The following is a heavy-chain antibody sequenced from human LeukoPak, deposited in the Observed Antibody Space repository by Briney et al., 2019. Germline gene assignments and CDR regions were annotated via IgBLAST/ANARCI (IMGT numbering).Heavy chain of an antibody. CDR1: GDSISSTFYQ. V-gene: IGHV4-39*02. Sequence: SETLSLTCTVSGDSISSTFYQWGWLRQPPGKGLEWIVSFYYSGSTYYNPSLKSRVTISVDTSKNHFSLKLTSVTASDTAVYYCARYCTSTSCYLPYHYGMDVWGQGTTVTVSS. CDR2: FYYSGST. D-gene: IGHD2-2*01. J-gene: IGHJ6*02. CDR3: ARYCTSTSCYLPYHYGMDV.